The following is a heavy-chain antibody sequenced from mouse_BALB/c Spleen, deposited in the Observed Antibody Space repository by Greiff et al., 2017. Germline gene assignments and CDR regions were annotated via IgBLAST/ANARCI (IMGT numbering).Heavy chain of an antibody. Sequence: QVQLQQPGAELVKPGASVKLSCKASGYTFTSYWMHWVKQRPGQGLEWIGEINPSNGRTNYNEKFKSKATLTVDKSSSTAYMQLSSLTSEDSAVYYCARGTVSYYFDYWGQGTTLTVAS. CDR3: ARGTVSYYFDY. J-gene: IGHJ2*01. D-gene: IGHD1-1*01. CDR1: GYTFTSYW. CDR2: INPSNGRT. V-gene: IGHV1S81*02.